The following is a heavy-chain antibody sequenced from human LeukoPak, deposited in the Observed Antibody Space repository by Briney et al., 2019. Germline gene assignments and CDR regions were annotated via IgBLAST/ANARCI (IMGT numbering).Heavy chain of an antibody. CDR3: GRDPNGNYVGAFEF. J-gene: IGHJ3*01. CDR1: GFAFIAYA. D-gene: IGHD4-17*01. CDR2: QTANSDDT. V-gene: IGHV3-23*01. Sequence: GGSLRLSCTASGFAFIAYAMTWVRQVTGKGLEWVSSQTANSDDTTYADSVRGRFTMSRDNSKNSLYLQMNNLRAEDTATYYCGRDPNGNYVGAFEFWGQGTLVTVSS.